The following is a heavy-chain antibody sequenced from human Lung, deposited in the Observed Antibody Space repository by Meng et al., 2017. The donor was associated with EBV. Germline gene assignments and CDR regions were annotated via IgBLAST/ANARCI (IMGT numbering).Heavy chain of an antibody. CDR1: GFRFSRYW. CDR2: TNENGGIT. D-gene: IGHD5-24*01. CDR3: SRDLVGSDDV. J-gene: IGHJ4*02. V-gene: IGHV3-74*01. Sequence: EVQLVESGGGLVQPGGSLRLSCAASGFRFSRYWTHWVRQVPGKGLVWVSRTNENGGITNYADSVKGRFTISRDNTKNTLYLQMNSLRVEDTAVYFCSRDLVGSDDVWGQGTMVTVSA.